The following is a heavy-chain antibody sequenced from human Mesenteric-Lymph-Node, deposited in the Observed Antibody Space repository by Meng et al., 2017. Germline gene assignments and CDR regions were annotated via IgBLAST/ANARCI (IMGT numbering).Heavy chain of an antibody. Sequence: GESLKISCAASGFTFSAFEMNWVRQTPGRGLEWIAYISETATSIYATIYAASVKGRFTISRDNSKNTLFLQMNSLRAEDTAVYYCVSPRRDWYVFDDWGQGTLVTVSS. CDR2: ISETATSI. J-gene: IGHJ5*02. D-gene: IGHD3/OR15-3a*01. CDR1: GFTFSAFE. V-gene: IGHV3-48*03. CDR3: VSPRRDWYVFDD.